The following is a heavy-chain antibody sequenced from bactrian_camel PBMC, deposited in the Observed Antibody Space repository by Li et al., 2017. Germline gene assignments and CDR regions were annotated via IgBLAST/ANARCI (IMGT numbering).Heavy chain of an antibody. J-gene: IGHJ4*01. V-gene: IGHV3-2*01. Sequence: HVQLVESGGGLVQPGGSLRLSCAASGFSFSYVYMTWVRQAPGKGLEWVSGLDDGVNTYYADSVKGRFVISRDNAKNMPYLQMDSLTPEDTAVYYCAADRGELPRLGIGYWGQGTQVTVS. CDR2: LDDGVNT. CDR1: GFSFSYVY. D-gene: IGHD7*01. CDR3: AADRGELPRLGIGY.